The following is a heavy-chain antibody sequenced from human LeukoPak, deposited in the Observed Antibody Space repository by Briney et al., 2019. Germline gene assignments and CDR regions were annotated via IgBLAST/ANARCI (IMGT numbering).Heavy chain of an antibody. CDR2: ISSSSSYI. D-gene: IGHD1-7*01. Sequence: GGSLRLSCAASGFTFSSYSMNWVRQAPGKGLEWVSSISSSSSYIYYADSVKGRFTISRDNAKNSLYLQMNSLRAEDTAVYYCARDFTGTTWWFDPWGQGTLVTVSS. CDR1: GFTFSSYS. J-gene: IGHJ5*02. V-gene: IGHV3-21*01. CDR3: ARDFTGTTWWFDP.